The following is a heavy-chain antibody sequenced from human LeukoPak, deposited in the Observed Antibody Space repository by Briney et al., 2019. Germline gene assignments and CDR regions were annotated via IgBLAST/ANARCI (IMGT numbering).Heavy chain of an antibody. CDR3: ATAGQWLYDAFDI. V-gene: IGHV4-4*02. J-gene: IGHJ3*02. CDR2: IYHSGST. CDR1: GGSISSSNW. Sequence: SETLSLTCAVSGGSISSSNWWSWVRQPPGKGLEWIGEIYHSGSTNYNPSLKSRVTISVDKSKNQFSLKLSSVTAADTAVYYCATAGQWLYDAFDIRGQGTMVTVSS. D-gene: IGHD6-19*01.